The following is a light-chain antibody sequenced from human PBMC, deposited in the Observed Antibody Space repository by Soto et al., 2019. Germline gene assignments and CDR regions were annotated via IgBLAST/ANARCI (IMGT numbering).Light chain of an antibody. CDR2: NGS. Sequence: EIVLTQSPVTLSLSPGERATLSCRASQSVSSRLAWYQQKPGQAPRLLIYNGSNRANGIPARFSGSGSGTEFTLTISSLQPEDFAVYYCQQRDYWQVTFGQGTRLEIK. V-gene: IGKV3-11*01. CDR3: QQRDYWQVT. J-gene: IGKJ5*01. CDR1: QSVSSR.